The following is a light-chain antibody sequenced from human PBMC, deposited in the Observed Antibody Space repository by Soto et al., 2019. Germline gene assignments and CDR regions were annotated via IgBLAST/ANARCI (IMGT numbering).Light chain of an antibody. CDR2: EVS. J-gene: IGLJ3*02. CDR3: CSYAGSSTWV. V-gene: IGLV2-23*02. CDR1: SSDVGSYNL. Sequence: QSALTQPASVSGSPGQSITISCTGTSSDVGSYNLVSWYQQHPGKAPKLMIYEVSKRPSGVSNRLSGSKSGNTASLTISGLQAEDEADYYCCSYAGSSTWVFGGGTKLTVL.